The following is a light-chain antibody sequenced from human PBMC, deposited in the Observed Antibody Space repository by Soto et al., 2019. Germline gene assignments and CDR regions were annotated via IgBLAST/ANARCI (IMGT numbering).Light chain of an antibody. CDR3: SSYTSSSTHV. J-gene: IGLJ1*01. CDR2: EFN. CDR1: SSDVGGYNY. V-gene: IGLV2-14*01. Sequence: QSALTQPASVAGSAGQAITSSRTGTSSDVGGYNYVSWDQQHPGKAPKVMIYEFNNRHSGLYHRFSGSKSGNTASLTISGLQAEDEADYYCSSYTSSSTHVFGTGTKVTVL.